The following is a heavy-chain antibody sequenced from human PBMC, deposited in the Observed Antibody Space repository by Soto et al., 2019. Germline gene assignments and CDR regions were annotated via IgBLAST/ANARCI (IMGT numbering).Heavy chain of an antibody. J-gene: IGHJ4*02. V-gene: IGHV3-23*01. CDR3: AKRNYGSEFDY. D-gene: IGHD3-10*01. CDR1: GFTFSSYA. Sequence: EVQLLESGGGLVQPGGSLRLSCAASGFTFSSYAMNWVRQAPGKGPEWVSVISGSGGSTYYTDSVKGRFTISRDNSKNTLYLQMNSLRAEDTAVYYCAKRNYGSEFDYWGQGTLVTVSS. CDR2: ISGSGGST.